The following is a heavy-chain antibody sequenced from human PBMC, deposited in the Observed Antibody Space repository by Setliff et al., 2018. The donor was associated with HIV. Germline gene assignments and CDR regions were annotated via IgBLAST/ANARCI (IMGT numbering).Heavy chain of an antibody. Sequence: ASVKVSCKASGYTFTSYDISWVRQAPGQGLEWMGWMSTYNGNTNYAQKVQGRVTMTTDTSTSTAYMELRSLKSEDTAVYYCARDPTGGAARFDYWGQGTLVTVSS. CDR1: GYTFTSYD. CDR3: ARDPTGGAARFDY. CDR2: MSTYNGNT. J-gene: IGHJ4*02. D-gene: IGHD6-6*01. V-gene: IGHV1-18*01.